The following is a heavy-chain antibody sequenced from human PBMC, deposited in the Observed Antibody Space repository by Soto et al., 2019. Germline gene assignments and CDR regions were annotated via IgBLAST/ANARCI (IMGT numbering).Heavy chain of an antibody. Sequence: QVQLVQSGAEVKKPGASVKVSCKASEYTFTGYYMHWVRQAPGQGLEWMGWINPNSGGTNYAQKFQGWVTMTRDTSISTAYMELSRLRSDDTAVYYCARSDVDIVATRNYYYGMDVWGQGTTVTVSS. D-gene: IGHD5-12*01. CDR3: ARSDVDIVATRNYYYGMDV. CDR2: INPNSGGT. V-gene: IGHV1-2*04. CDR1: EYTFTGYY. J-gene: IGHJ6*02.